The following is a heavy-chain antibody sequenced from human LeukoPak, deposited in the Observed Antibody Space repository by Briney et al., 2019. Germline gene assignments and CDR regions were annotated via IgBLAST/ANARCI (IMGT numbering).Heavy chain of an antibody. V-gene: IGHV3-21*01. CDR3: TRDEDFYSSSSDY. CDR2: ISSSSSYI. Sequence: ETLSLTCTVSGGSISSSSYYWGWIRQPPGKGLEWVSFISSSSSYIYYADSVKGRFTISRDNAKNSLYLQMNSLRAEDTAVYYCTRDEDFYSSSSDYWGQGTLVTVSS. CDR1: GGSISSSS. D-gene: IGHD6-6*01. J-gene: IGHJ4*02.